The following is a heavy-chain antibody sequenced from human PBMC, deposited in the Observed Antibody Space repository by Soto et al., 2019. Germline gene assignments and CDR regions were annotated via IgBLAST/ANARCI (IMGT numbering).Heavy chain of an antibody. V-gene: IGHV3-23*01. CDR2: IRGSGGST. CDR3: AKDRYYSGWANYFGY. J-gene: IGHJ4*02. D-gene: IGHD2-15*01. Sequence: EVQLLESGGGLVQPGGSLRLSCAASGFTFSSYAMRWVRQAPGKVLEWVSAIRGSGGSTYYADSVKGRFTISRDNYQNTLYLQMNSRRAEDTAVYYCAKDRYYSGWANYFGYWGQGTLVTVSS. CDR1: GFTFSSYA.